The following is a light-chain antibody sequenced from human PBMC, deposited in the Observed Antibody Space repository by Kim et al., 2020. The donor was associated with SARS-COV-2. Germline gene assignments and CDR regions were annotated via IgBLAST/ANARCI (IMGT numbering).Light chain of an antibody. CDR1: QSIINTY. CDR2: GAS. V-gene: IGKV3-20*01. J-gene: IGKJ4*01. CDR3: QQYGRSPPLT. Sequence: EIVLTQSPGTLSLSAGESATLSCRASQSIINTYLAWYQQKPGQAPRLLIYGASNRATGVPDRFGGSGSGTDFTLTISRLEPEDFAVYYCQQYGRSPPLTFGGGTKVDIK.